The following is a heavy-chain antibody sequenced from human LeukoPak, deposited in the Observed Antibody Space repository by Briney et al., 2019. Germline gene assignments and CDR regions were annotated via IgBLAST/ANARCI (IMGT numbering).Heavy chain of an antibody. J-gene: IGHJ4*02. CDR3: ARDRKAVAGTNFDY. Sequence: SQTLSLTCAISRDSVSSDSAAWSWIRQSPSRGLEWLGRTYYRSKWSNDYAVSVKSRITINPDTSKNQFSLQLNSVTAADTAVYYCARDRKAVAGTNFDYWGQGTLVTVSS. CDR2: TYYRSKWSN. D-gene: IGHD6-19*01. V-gene: IGHV6-1*01. CDR1: RDSVSSDSAA.